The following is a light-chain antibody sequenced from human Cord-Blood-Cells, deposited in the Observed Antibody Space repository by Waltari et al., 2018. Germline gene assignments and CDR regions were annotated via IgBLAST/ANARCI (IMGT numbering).Light chain of an antibody. J-gene: IGKJ2*01. CDR2: DAP. CDR1: QSVSSY. V-gene: IGKV3-11*01. CDR3: QQRSNWPPYT. Sequence: EIVLTQSPATLSLSPGERATLSCRASQSVSSYLAWYQQKPGLAHMLLIYDAPNRATGIPARFSGSVSVTDFTRTISSLEPEDFAVYYCQQRSNWPPYTFGQWTKLEIK.